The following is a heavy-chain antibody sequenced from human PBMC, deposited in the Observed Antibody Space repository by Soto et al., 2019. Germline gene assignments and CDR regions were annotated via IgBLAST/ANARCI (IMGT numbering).Heavy chain of an antibody. V-gene: IGHV3-30*18. CDR2: ISYDGSNK. CDR3: AKVCLAYCGGDCYSEWFDP. Sequence: QVQLVESGGGVVQPGRSLRLSCAASGFTFSSYGMHWVRQAPGKGLEWVAVISYDGSNKYYADSVKGRFTISRDNSKNXVXLQMNSLRAEDTAVYYCAKVCLAYCGGDCYSEWFDPWGEGTLVMVSS. CDR1: GFTFSSYG. J-gene: IGHJ5*02. D-gene: IGHD2-21*02.